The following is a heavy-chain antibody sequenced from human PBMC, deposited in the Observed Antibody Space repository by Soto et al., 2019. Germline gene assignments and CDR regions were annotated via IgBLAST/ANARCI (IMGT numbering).Heavy chain of an antibody. V-gene: IGHV3-23*01. CDR1: GFTFSSYA. Sequence: SLRLSCAASGFTFSSYAMSWVRQAPGKGLEWVSAISGSGGSTYYADSVKCRFTISRDNSKNTLYLQMNSLRAEETAVYYCAKDGRARIQLWQPYYYYGMDVWGQGTTVTVSS. J-gene: IGHJ6*02. D-gene: IGHD5-18*01. CDR2: ISGSGGST. CDR3: AKDGRARIQLWQPYYYYGMDV.